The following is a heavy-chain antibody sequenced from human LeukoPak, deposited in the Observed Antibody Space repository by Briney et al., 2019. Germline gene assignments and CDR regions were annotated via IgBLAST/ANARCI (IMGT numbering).Heavy chain of an antibody. CDR3: ARDRDYDFWSGYSNRIGWFDP. J-gene: IGHJ5*02. D-gene: IGHD3-3*01. CDR1: GFTFSDYY. Sequence: GGSLRLSCAASGFTFSDYYMSWIRQAPGKGLEWVSYISSSGSTIYYADSVKGRFTISRDNAKNSLYLQMNSLRAGDTAVYYCARDRDYDFWSGYSNRIGWFDPWGQGTLVTVSS. V-gene: IGHV3-11*04. CDR2: ISSSGSTI.